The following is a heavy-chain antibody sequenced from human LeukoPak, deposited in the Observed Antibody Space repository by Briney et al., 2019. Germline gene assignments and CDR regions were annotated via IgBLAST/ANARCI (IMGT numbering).Heavy chain of an antibody. D-gene: IGHD2-15*01. J-gene: IGHJ5*02. CDR1: GGSISSGDYF. V-gene: IGHV4-30-4*01. CDR2: MHYTGST. Sequence: PSETLSLTCTVSGGSISSGDYFWSWIRQPPGKGLEWIGYMHYTGSTYFNPSLKSRVSTSVDTSKNQFSLKLSSVTAADTAVYSRDGCSGSSCIGNWFDPWGQGTLVTVSS. CDR3: DGCSGSSCIGNWFDP.